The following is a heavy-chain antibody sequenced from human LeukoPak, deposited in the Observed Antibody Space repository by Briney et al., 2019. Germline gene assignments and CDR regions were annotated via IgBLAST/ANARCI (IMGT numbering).Heavy chain of an antibody. D-gene: IGHD3-22*01. CDR1: GGTFSSYA. CDR2: IIPIFGTA. Sequence: SVKVSCKASGGTFSSYAISWVRQAPGQGLEWMGGIIPIFGTANYAQKFQGRVTITADKSTSTAYMELSSLRSEDTAVYYCARGGKSSGYYGYWGQGTLVTVSS. J-gene: IGHJ4*02. CDR3: ARGGKSSGYYGY. V-gene: IGHV1-69*06.